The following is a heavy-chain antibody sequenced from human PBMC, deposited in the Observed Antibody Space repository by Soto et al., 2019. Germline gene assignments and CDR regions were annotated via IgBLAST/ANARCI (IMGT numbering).Heavy chain of an antibody. CDR2: VHYSGGT. CDR1: GASISSSY. CDR3: ARGYYDSRGQSNTFDV. Sequence: SETLSLTCTVSGASISSSYWSWIRQSPGKGLEWIGYVHYSGGTKDNPSLNGRVSLSIDTSKNQFSLKLSSVAAADTAVYYCARGYYDSRGQSNTFDVWGQGTMVTVSS. D-gene: IGHD3-22*01. J-gene: IGHJ3*01. V-gene: IGHV4-59*01.